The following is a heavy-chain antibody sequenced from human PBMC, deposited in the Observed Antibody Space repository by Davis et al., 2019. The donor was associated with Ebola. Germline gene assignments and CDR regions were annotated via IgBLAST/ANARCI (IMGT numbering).Heavy chain of an antibody. CDR1: GYTFTGYY. Sequence: ASVQVSCKASGYTFTGYYMHWVRQAPGQGLEWMGWINPNSGGTNYAQKFQGWVTMTRDTSISTAYMELSRLRSDDTAVYYCARDGHLTTVTTSYYYGMDVWGQGTTVTVSS. CDR2: INPNSGGT. V-gene: IGHV1-2*04. CDR3: ARDGHLTTVTTSYYYGMDV. J-gene: IGHJ6*02. D-gene: IGHD4-17*01.